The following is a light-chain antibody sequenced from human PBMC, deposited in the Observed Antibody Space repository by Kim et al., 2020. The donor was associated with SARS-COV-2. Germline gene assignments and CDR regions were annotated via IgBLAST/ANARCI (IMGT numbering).Light chain of an antibody. CDR1: QSIAGN. CDR2: GAS. Sequence: EIVMTQSPATLSVSPGERATLSCRASQSIAGNLAWYQQRSGQPPRLVIYGASTRATGIPARFSGSGSGTDYTLTISSLQSEDFAVYYCQQYNDWPPITFGQGTKVEIK. J-gene: IGKJ1*01. CDR3: QQYNDWPPIT. V-gene: IGKV3-15*01.